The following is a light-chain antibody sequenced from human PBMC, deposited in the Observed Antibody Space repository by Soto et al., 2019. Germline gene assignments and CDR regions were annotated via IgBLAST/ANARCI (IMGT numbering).Light chain of an antibody. CDR1: QSINTG. V-gene: IGKV1-5*01. Sequence: DIQMTQSPSTLSASVGDRVTIPCRASQSINTGLAWYQQKPGKAPKLLISDATSLESGVPSRFRGSGSRTEYTLTISSLQPDDFAPYYCQQYKSFSGGTFGQGTKVEIE. CDR3: QQYKSFSGGT. CDR2: DAT. J-gene: IGKJ1*01.